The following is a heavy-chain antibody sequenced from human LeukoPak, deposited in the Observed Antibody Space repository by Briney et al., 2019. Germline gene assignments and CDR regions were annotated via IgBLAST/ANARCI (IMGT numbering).Heavy chain of an antibody. CDR1: GLAFSAYK. D-gene: IGHD2-15*01. V-gene: IGHV3-74*01. CDR3: VVGGSPGY. J-gene: IGHJ4*02. CDR2: ISTDGYTA. Sequence: GGSMRLSCAASGLAFSAYKMHWVRQAPRKGLVWVSRISTDGYTADYADFVQGRFTASRDNTKNTWSLEMNSLRAEDTAVYYCVVGGSPGYWGQGTLVTVSS.